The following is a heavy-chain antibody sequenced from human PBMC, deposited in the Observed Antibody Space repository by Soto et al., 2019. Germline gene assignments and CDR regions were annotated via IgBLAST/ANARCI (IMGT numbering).Heavy chain of an antibody. CDR3: AREGPPVTGTYVGDY. V-gene: IGHV1-69*01. Sequence: QVQLVQSGAEVKKPGSSVKVSCKASGGTFSSYAISWVRQAPGQGLEWMGGIIPIFGTANYAQKFQGRVTITADESTSIAYMELGSMRSEDTAVYYCAREGPPVTGTYVGDYWGQGTLVTVSS. J-gene: IGHJ4*02. D-gene: IGHD1-20*01. CDR1: GGTFSSYA. CDR2: IIPIFGTA.